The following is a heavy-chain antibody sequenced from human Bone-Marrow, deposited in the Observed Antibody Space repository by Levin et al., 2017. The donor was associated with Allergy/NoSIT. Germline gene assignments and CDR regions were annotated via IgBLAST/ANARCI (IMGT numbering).Heavy chain of an antibody. V-gene: IGHV7-4-1*02. J-gene: IGHJ4*02. D-gene: IGHD6-6*01. CDR1: GYTFNTHA. Sequence: KLGESLKISCKASGYTFNTHAINWVRQAPGQGLKYMGWINTNSGNPTFAQGFTGRFAFSLDAAVNTAYLQINNLKVEDTAIYYCARGSEISSWAFQYWGQGTLVAVSS. CDR3: ARGSEISSWAFQY. CDR2: INTNSGNP.